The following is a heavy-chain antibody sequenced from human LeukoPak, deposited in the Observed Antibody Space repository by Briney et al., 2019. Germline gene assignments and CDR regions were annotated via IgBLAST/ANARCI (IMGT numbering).Heavy chain of an antibody. CDR2: INPNSGGT. V-gene: IGHV1-2*04. J-gene: IGHJ5*02. Sequence: ASVKVSCKASGCTFTGYYMHWVRQAPGQGLEWMGWINPNSGGTNYAQKFQGWVTMTRDTSISTAYMELSRLRSDDTAVYYCARAGVRFGEPFDPWGQGTLVTVSS. D-gene: IGHD3-10*01. CDR3: ARAGVRFGEPFDP. CDR1: GCTFTGYY.